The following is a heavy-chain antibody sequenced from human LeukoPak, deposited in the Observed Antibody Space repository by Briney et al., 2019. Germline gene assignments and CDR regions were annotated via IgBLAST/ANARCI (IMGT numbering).Heavy chain of an antibody. J-gene: IGHJ4*02. V-gene: IGHV1-18*01. D-gene: IGHD3-22*01. Sequence: ASVKVSCKASGYTLTSYGISWVRQAPGQGLEWMGWISAYNGNTRYAQKLQGRVTMTTDTSTSTAYMELRSLRSDDTAVYYCARGLVHYYDSSGYHFDYWGQGTLVTVSS. CDR1: GYTLTSYG. CDR3: ARGLVHYYDSSGYHFDY. CDR2: ISAYNGNT.